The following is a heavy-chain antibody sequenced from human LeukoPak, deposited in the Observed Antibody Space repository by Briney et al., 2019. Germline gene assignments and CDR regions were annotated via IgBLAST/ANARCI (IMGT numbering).Heavy chain of an antibody. CDR3: ARVYDSSGYYLSYAFGI. J-gene: IGHJ3*02. Sequence: GGSLRLSCAASGFTVSSNYMSWVRQAPGKGLEWVSVIYSGGSTYYADSVKGRFTISRHNSKNTLYLQMNSLRAEDTAVYYCARVYDSSGYYLSYAFGIWGQGTMVTVSS. D-gene: IGHD3-22*01. CDR2: IYSGGST. CDR1: GFTVSSNY. V-gene: IGHV3-53*04.